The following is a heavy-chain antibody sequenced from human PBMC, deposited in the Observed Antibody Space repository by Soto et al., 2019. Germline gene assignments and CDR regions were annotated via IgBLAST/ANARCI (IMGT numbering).Heavy chain of an antibody. V-gene: IGHV5-51*01. CDR3: ARRPYGSGSYGMDV. CDR1: GYTFTSYW. Sequence: GESLKISCKGSGYTFTSYWIAWVRQMPGKGLEWMGIIYPGDSDIRYNPSLEGQVTISVDKSISTAYLQLSSLKASDSALYYCARRPYGSGSYGMDVSGQGTTVTVSS. D-gene: IGHD3-10*01. CDR2: IYPGDSDI. J-gene: IGHJ6*02.